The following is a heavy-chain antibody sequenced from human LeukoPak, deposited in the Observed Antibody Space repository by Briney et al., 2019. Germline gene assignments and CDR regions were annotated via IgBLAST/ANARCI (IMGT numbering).Heavy chain of an antibody. Sequence: GGSLRLSCAASGFTFDDYAIHWVRQAPGKGLEWVSGISWNSGKIVYADSVKGRFTISRDNAKNSVYLQMDSLRAEDTALYYCAKETHSTMVPGYAFDIWGQGTMVTVSS. D-gene: IGHD2-8*01. CDR3: AKETHSTMVPGYAFDI. J-gene: IGHJ3*02. V-gene: IGHV3-9*01. CDR1: GFTFDDYA. CDR2: ISWNSGKI.